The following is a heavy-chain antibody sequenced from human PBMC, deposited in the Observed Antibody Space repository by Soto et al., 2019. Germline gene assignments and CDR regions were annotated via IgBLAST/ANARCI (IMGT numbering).Heavy chain of an antibody. CDR3: ARAGRPDSIAAAQYYFDY. V-gene: IGHV3-66*01. D-gene: IGHD6-13*01. CDR2: IYSGGST. J-gene: IGHJ4*02. Sequence: GGSLRLSCAGSGLTFSNYALTWVRQAPGKGLEWVSVIYSGGSTYYADSVKGRFTISRDNSKNTLYLQMNSLRAEDTAVYYCARAGRPDSIAAAQYYFDYWGQGTLVTVSS. CDR1: GLTFSNYA.